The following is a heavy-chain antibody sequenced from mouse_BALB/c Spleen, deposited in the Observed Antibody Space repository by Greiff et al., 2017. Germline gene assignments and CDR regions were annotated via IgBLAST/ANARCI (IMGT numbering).Heavy chain of an antibody. CDR2: IYPGNSDT. V-gene: IGHV1-5*01. Sequence: EVMLVESGPVLARPGASVKMSCKASGYTFTSYWMHWVKQRPGQGLEWIGAIYPGNSDTSYNQKFKGKAKLTAVTSTSTAYMELSSLTDEDSAVYYCTRYYYCDGSMDYWGQGTTLTVSS. J-gene: IGHJ2*01. D-gene: IGHD2-4*01. CDR3: TRYYYCDGSMDY. CDR1: GYTFTSYW.